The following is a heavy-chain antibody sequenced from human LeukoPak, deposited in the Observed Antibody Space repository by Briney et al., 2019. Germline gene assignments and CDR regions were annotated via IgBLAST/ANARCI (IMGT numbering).Heavy chain of an antibody. CDR3: AKDLGYCSGGSCH. D-gene: IGHD2-15*01. Sequence: GGSLRLSCAASGFTFSSYAMSWVRQAPGKGLEWVSAISGSGGSTYYADSVKGRFTISRDNSKNTLYLQMNSLRAENTAVYYCAKDLGYCSGGSCHWGQGTLVTVSS. V-gene: IGHV3-23*01. CDR1: GFTFSSYA. CDR2: ISGSGGST. J-gene: IGHJ4*02.